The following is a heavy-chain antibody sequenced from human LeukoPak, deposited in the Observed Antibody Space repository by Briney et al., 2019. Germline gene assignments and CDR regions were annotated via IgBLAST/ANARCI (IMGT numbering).Heavy chain of an antibody. CDR3: ARDHSGQYYYDSSGYYSI. CDR2: ISPNSGGT. J-gene: IGHJ3*02. V-gene: IGHV1-2*02. D-gene: IGHD3-22*01. CDR1: GYTFTGYY. Sequence: ASVKVSCKASGYTFTGYYMHWVRQAPGQGLEWMGWISPNSGGTNYAQKFQGRVTMTRDTSTSTAYMELRSLRSDDTAVYYCARDHSGQYYYDSSGYYSIWGQGTMVTVSS.